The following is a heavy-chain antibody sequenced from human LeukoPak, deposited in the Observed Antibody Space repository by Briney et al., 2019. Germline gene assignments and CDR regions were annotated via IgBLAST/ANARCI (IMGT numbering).Heavy chain of an antibody. D-gene: IGHD4-17*01. CDR3: AVDYGDYAVFDY. V-gene: IGHV6-1*01. CDR2: TYYRSKWYS. Sequence: SQTLSLTCAISGDSVSSNSAAWNWIRQSPSTGLEWLGRTYYRSKWYSDYAVSVKSRITINPDTSKNQFSLQLNSVTPEDTAVYYCAVDYGDYAVFDYWGQGTLVTVSS. CDR1: GDSVSSNSAA. J-gene: IGHJ4*02.